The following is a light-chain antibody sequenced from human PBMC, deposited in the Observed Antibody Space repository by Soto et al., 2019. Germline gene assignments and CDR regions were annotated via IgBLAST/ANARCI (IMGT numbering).Light chain of an antibody. CDR3: HHYGYGADT. CDR2: DAS. CDR1: ETVGSNY. V-gene: IGKV3-20*01. Sequence: EIVLTQSPGTLSLSPGERATLSCRASETVGSNYLAWYQQQPDQAPRLLIFDASTRATGIPDRFTGSGSGTDFSLTVSRLEPEDSAVYFCHHYGYGADTFGQGTKLEI. J-gene: IGKJ2*01.